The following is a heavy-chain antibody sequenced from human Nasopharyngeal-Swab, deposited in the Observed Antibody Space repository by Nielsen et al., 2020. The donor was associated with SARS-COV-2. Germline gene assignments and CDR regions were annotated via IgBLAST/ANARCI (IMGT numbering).Heavy chain of an antibody. Sequence: WIRQPPGKGLEWIGEVRQGGGTNYNPPLKNRVTISVATSKNQFSLKLSSVTAAETAVYYCARGGAGVVPSPVLGLGPYYSYYYMDVWGKGTTVTVSS. J-gene: IGHJ6*03. D-gene: IGHD2-2*01. V-gene: IGHV4-34*01. CDR3: ARGGAGVVPSPVLGLGPYYSYYYMDV. CDR2: VRQGGGT.